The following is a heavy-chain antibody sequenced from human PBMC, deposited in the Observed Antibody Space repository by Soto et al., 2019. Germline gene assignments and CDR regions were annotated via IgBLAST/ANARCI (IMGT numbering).Heavy chain of an antibody. Sequence: SETLSLTGAVSGAPISGSVWWTWVRQPPGKGLEWIGEVFHSGGANYNPSLKSRVSMSVDTSRRQFSLELHSVTAADTAVYYCARKAWVRFDFGGQGIMVKVSS. CDR1: GAPISGSVW. V-gene: IGHV4-4*02. CDR2: VFHSGGA. J-gene: IGHJ4*02. CDR3: ARKAWVRFDF. D-gene: IGHD3-16*01.